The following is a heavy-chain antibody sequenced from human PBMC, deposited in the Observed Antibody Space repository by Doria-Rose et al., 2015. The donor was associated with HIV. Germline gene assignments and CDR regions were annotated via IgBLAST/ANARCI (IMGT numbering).Heavy chain of an antibody. CDR2: INHSGST. J-gene: IGHJ4*02. V-gene: IGHV4-34*01. CDR1: GGSFSGYY. Sequence: VQLQQWGAGLLKPSETLSLTCAVYGGSFSGYYWSWIRQPPGKGLEWIGEINHSGSTNYNPSLKSRVTISVDTSKNQFSLKLTSVTAADTAVYYCARVLYDFWSGYFDYWGQGTLVTVSS. CDR3: ARVLYDFWSGYFDY. D-gene: IGHD3-3*01.